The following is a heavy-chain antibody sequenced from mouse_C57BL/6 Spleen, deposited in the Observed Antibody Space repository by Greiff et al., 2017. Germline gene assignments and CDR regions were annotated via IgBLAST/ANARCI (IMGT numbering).Heavy chain of an antibody. V-gene: IGHV1-69*01. CDR2: IDPSDSYT. CDR1: GYTFTSYW. D-gene: IGHD1-1*01. J-gene: IGHJ1*03. Sequence: QVQLQQPGAELVMPGASVKLSCKASGYTFTSYWMHWVKQRPGQGLEWIGEIDPSDSYTNYNQKFKGKSTLTVDKSSSPAYMQLSRRTSEDSAVYYCARDYYGSEGYFDVWGTGTTVTVSS. CDR3: ARDYYGSEGYFDV.